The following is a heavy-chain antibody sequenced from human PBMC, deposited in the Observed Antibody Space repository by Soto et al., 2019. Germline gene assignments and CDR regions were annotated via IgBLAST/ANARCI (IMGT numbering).Heavy chain of an antibody. J-gene: IGHJ4*02. CDR3: ARQYPSSSRHFDH. CDR1: GCTFRTYY. V-gene: IGHV3-21*01. Sequence: EVELVESGGGLVKPGGSLKLSCAAYGCTFRTYYMIWVRQAPGKGLEWVSSISAGSSNIYYAPSVKGRFTISRDNAKNLLYLQINSLRAEDTAVYYCARQYPSSSRHFDHWGQGTLVIVCS. CDR2: ISAGSSNI. D-gene: IGHD6-6*01.